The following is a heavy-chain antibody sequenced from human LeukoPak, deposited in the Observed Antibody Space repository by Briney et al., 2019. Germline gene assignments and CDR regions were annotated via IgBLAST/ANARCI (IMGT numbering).Heavy chain of an antibody. CDR1: GFTFSSYW. CDR3: AREWAGPSFDY. J-gene: IGHJ4*02. V-gene: IGHV3-7*01. D-gene: IGHD6-19*01. CDR2: IKQDGSEK. Sequence: GGSLRLSCAASGFTFSSYWMSWVRQAPGKGLEWVANIKQDGSEKSYVDSVKGRFTISRDNTKNSLYLQINSLRAEDTAVYFCAREWAGPSFDYWGQGTLVTVSS.